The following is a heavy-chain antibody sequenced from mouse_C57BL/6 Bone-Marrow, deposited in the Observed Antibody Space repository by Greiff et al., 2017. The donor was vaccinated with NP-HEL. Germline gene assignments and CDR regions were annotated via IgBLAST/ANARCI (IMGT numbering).Heavy chain of an antibody. Sequence: QVQLQQPGAELVKPGASVKLSCKASGYTFTSYWMHWVKQRPGQGLEWIGMIHPNSGSTNYNEKFKSKATLTVDKSSSTAYMQLSSLTSEDSAVYYGASGSYYDYNGYFDYWGQGTTLTVSS. D-gene: IGHD2-4*01. J-gene: IGHJ2*01. CDR2: IHPNSGST. V-gene: IGHV1-64*01. CDR1: GYTFTSYW. CDR3: ASGSYYDYNGYFDY.